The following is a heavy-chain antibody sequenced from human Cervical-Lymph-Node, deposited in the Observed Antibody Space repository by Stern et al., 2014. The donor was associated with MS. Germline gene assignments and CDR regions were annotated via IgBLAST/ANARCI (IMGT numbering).Heavy chain of an antibody. V-gene: IGHV1-2*02. CDR1: GYTFTAYF. CDR3: ARDRGSYSDY. J-gene: IGHJ4*02. D-gene: IGHD1-26*01. Sequence: VQLVESGAEVERPGASVKVSCKASGYTFTAYFLHWVRKAPGQGLECMGWISPKTGSATYAQKFQDRVTMTRDTSINTGYMEVSSLRSDDTAVYYCARDRGSYSDYWGQGTLVAVSS. CDR2: ISPKTGSA.